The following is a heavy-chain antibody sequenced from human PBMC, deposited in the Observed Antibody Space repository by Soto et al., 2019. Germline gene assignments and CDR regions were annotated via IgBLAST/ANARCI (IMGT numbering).Heavy chain of an antibody. CDR2: IIPIFGTA. J-gene: IGHJ3*02. CDR3: ARDRGGGKMAKTSGGFDI. Sequence: SVKVSCKASGGTFSSYAISWVRQAPGQGLEWMGGIIPIFGTANYAQKFQGRVTITADESTSTAYMELSSLRSEDTAVYYCARDRGGGKMAKTSGGFDIWGQGTMVTVSS. V-gene: IGHV1-69*13. D-gene: IGHD3-16*01. CDR1: GGTFSSYA.